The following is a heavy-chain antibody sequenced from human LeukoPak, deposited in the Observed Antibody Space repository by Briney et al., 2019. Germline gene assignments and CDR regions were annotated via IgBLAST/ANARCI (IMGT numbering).Heavy chain of an antibody. CDR1: GYTFTSYY. Sequence: ASVKVSWKASGYTFTSYYMHWVRQAPGQGLEWMGIINPSGGSTSYTQKFQGRVTMTRDTSISTAYMELNRLTSDDTAVYYCVREYCSSTSCHYYFDYWGQGALVTVSS. CDR2: INPSGGST. J-gene: IGHJ4*02. V-gene: IGHV1-46*01. D-gene: IGHD2-2*01. CDR3: VREYCSSTSCHYYFDY.